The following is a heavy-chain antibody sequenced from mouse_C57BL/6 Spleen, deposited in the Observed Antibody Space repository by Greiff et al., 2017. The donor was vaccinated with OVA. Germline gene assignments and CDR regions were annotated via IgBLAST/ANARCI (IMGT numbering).Heavy chain of an antibody. J-gene: IGHJ4*01. CDR2: IRSKSSNYAT. D-gene: IGHD4-1*01. CDR3: VRELGRAMDY. Sequence: EVKVVESGGGLVQPKGSLKLSCAASGFTFNTYAMHWVRQAPGKGLEWVALIRSKSSNYATYYADSVKDRFTISRDDSQSMLYLQMNNLKTEDTAMYYCVRELGRAMDYWGQGTSVTVSS. V-gene: IGHV10-3*01. CDR1: GFTFNTYA.